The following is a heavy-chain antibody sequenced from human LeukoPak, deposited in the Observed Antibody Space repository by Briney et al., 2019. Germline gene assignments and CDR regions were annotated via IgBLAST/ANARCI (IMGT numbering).Heavy chain of an antibody. J-gene: IGHJ4*02. CDR2: INTNTGNP. D-gene: IGHD2-15*01. CDR3: ARDDIVVVVAATTPLGY. Sequence: ASVKVSCKASGYTLTSYAMNWVRQAPGQGLEWMGSINTNTGNPTYAQGFTGRFVFSLDTSVSTAYLQISSLKAEDTAVYYCARDDIVVVVAATTPLGYWGQGTLVTVSS. V-gene: IGHV7-4-1*02. CDR1: GYTLTSYA.